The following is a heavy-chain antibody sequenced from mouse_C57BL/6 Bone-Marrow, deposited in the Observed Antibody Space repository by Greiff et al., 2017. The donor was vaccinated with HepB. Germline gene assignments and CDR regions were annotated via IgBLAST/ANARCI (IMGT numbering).Heavy chain of an antibody. Sequence: QVQLQQPGAELVKPGASVKLSCKASGYTFTSYWMQWVKQRPGPGLEWIGEIDPSDSYTNYNQKFKGKATLTVDTSSSTAYMQLSSLTSEDSAVYYCARGRGISMDYWGQGTSVTVSS. V-gene: IGHV1-50*01. J-gene: IGHJ4*01. CDR3: ARGRGISMDY. CDR2: IDPSDSYT. CDR1: GYTFTSYW.